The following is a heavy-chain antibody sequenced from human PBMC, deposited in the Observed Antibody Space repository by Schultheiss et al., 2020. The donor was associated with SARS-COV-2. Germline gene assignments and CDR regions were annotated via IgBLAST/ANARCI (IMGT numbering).Heavy chain of an antibody. Sequence: SETLSLTCTVSGGSINSGGYYWSWIRQHPGKGLEYIGYIYYSGTTYYNPSLKSRVTISVDTSKNQFSLKLSSVTDADTAVYYCARDYRGVGDLYYFDCWGQGTLVTVSS. CDR3: ARDYRGVGDLYYFDC. J-gene: IGHJ4*02. CDR1: GGSINSGGYY. V-gene: IGHV4-31*03. CDR2: IYYSGTT. D-gene: IGHD3-16*01.